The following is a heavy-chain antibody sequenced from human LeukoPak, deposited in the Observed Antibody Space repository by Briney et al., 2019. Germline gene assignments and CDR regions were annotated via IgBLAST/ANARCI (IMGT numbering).Heavy chain of an antibody. Sequence: GASVKVSCKASGYTFTSYYMHWVRQAPGQGLEWMGWISAYNGNTNYAQKLQGRVTMTTDTSTSTAYMELRSLRSDDTAVYFCARDGYSTSEAVDYWGQGTLVTVSS. CDR2: ISAYNGNT. CDR3: ARDGYSTSEAVDY. D-gene: IGHD5-18*01. J-gene: IGHJ4*02. V-gene: IGHV1-18*04. CDR1: GYTFTSYY.